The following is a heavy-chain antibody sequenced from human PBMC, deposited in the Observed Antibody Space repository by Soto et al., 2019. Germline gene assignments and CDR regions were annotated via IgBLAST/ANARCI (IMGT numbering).Heavy chain of an antibody. Sequence: PGGSLRLSCAASGFTFSSYAMHWVRQAPGKGLEWVAVISYDGSNKYYADSVKGRFTISRDNSKNTLYLQMNSLRAEDTAVYYCARDYPVRSLPDKLNGMDVWGQGSTVTVSS. D-gene: IGHD3-16*02. CDR1: GFTFSSYA. CDR2: ISYDGSNK. V-gene: IGHV3-30-3*01. CDR3: ARDYPVRSLPDKLNGMDV. J-gene: IGHJ6*02.